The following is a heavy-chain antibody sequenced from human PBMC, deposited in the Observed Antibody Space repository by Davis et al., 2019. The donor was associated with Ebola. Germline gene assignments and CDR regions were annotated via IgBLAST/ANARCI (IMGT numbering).Heavy chain of an antibody. CDR3: AITAMDTFFDY. V-gene: IGHV5-10-1*01. Sequence: GESLKISCKGSGYSFSSYWINWVRQMPGKGLEWMGRIDPSDSYSSYSPSFQGHVTISADKSISTAYLQWSSLKASDTAMYYCAITAMDTFFDYWGQGTLVTVSS. CDR1: GYSFSSYW. J-gene: IGHJ4*02. CDR2: IDPSDSYS. D-gene: IGHD5-18*01.